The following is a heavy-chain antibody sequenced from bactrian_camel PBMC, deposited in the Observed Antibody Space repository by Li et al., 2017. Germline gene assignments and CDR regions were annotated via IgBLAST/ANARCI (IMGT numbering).Heavy chain of an antibody. D-gene: IGHD5*01. V-gene: IGHV3S42*01. Sequence: VQLVESGGGLVQPGGSLRLSCAASGGFSFSSYAMSWVRQAPGKGLEWVSGINSRTDGTTVYAETVKGRFTISIDNAKNTLYLQMNSLRAGDTAVYYCAAELLGIPWFRATEPKCDVHKYSYWGQGPRSPSP. CDR2: INSRTDGTT. CDR1: GGFSFSSYA. CDR3: AAELLGIPWFRATEPKCDVHKYSY. J-gene: IGHJ4*01.